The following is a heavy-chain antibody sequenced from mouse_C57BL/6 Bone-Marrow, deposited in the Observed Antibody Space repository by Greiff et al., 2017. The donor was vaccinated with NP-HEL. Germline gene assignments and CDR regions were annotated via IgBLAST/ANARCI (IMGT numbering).Heavy chain of an antibody. CDR2: INPSSGYT. J-gene: IGHJ1*03. V-gene: IGHV1-7*01. D-gene: IGHD1-1*01. Sequence: QVQLQQSGAELAKPGASVKLSCKASGYTFTSYWMHWVKQRPGQGLEWIGYINPSSGYTKYNQKFKDKATLTAEKSSSTAYMQLSSLTYEDSAVYYCARTSYYYGSSWYFDVWAQGPRSPSPQ. CDR3: ARTSYYYGSSWYFDV. CDR1: GYTFTSYW.